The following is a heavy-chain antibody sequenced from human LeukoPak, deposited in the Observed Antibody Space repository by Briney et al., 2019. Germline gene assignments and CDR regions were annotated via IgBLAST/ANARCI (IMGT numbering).Heavy chain of an antibody. J-gene: IGHJ4*02. CDR2: IIPIFGTA. V-gene: IGHV1-69*05. Sequence: VASVKVSCKASGGTFSSYAISWVRQAPGQGLEWMGGIIPIFGTANYAQKFQGRVTITTDESTSTAYMELSSLRSEDTAVYYCARGPRATVPPDYWGQGTLVTVSS. D-gene: IGHD4-17*01. CDR1: GGTFSSYA. CDR3: ARGPRATVPPDY.